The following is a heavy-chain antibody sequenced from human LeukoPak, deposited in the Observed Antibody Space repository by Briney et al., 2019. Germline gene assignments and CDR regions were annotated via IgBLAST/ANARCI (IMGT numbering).Heavy chain of an antibody. V-gene: IGHV4-39*01. CDR2: IYYSGNT. CDR3: ARQTGSGLFILP. J-gene: IGHJ4*02. Sequence: SETLSLTCTVSGVSISSSNSYWGWIRQPPGKGLEWIGSIYYSGNTYYNASLKSQASISIDTSKNQFSLRLTSVTAAETAVYYCARQTGSGLFILPGGQGTLVTVSS. D-gene: IGHD3/OR15-3a*01. CDR1: GVSISSSNSY.